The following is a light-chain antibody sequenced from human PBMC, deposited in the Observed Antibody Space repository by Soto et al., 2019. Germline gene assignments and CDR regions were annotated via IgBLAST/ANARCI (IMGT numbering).Light chain of an antibody. V-gene: IGLV2-8*01. CDR3: SSYAGSNDRWV. J-gene: IGLJ3*02. Sequence: QSALTQPPSASGSPGQSVTISCTGTSNDIGAYNYVSWYQQHPGKAPKLMIHEVSKRPSGVPDRFSGSKSGNTASLTVSGLQAEDEADYYCSSYAGSNDRWVFGGGTKVTVL. CDR1: SNDIGAYNY. CDR2: EVS.